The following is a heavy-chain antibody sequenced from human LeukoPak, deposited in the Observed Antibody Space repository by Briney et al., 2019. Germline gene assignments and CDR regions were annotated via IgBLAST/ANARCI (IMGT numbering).Heavy chain of an antibody. Sequence: GGSLRLSCAASGFTFSSYWMSWVRQAPGKGLEWVANIKQDGSEKYYVDSVKGRFTISRDNAKNSLYLQMNSLRAEDTAVYYCARERGRDIVVVLAAGYYYYYMDVWGKGTTVTVSS. CDR3: ARERGRDIVVVLAAGYYYYYMDV. V-gene: IGHV3-7*01. CDR2: IKQDGSEK. D-gene: IGHD2-2*01. J-gene: IGHJ6*03. CDR1: GFTFSSYW.